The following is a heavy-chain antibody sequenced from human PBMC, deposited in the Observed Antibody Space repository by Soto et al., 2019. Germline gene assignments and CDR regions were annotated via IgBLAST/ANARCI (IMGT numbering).Heavy chain of an antibody. CDR2: INAGNGNT. Sequence: ASVKVSCKACGYTFTSYAMHWVRQAPGQRLEWMGWINAGNGNTKYSQKFQGRVTITRDTSASTAYMELSSLRSEDTAVYYCAKDSSYTAMGAPGYWGQGTLVTVSS. CDR1: GYTFTSYA. D-gene: IGHD5-18*01. J-gene: IGHJ4*02. CDR3: AKDSSYTAMGAPGY. V-gene: IGHV1-3*01.